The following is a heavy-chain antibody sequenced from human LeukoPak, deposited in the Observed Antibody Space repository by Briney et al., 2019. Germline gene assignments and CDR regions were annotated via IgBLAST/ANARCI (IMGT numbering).Heavy chain of an antibody. Sequence: GGSLRLSCAASGFTFSNYAMHWVRQAPGKGLEWVALLSYDGSNKYYADSVKGRFTISRDNSKNTLFLQMNSLRAEDTTVYYCARAQTGYPPDYWGQGTLDTVSS. V-gene: IGHV3-30-3*01. D-gene: IGHD3-9*01. CDR2: LSYDGSNK. CDR3: ARAQTGYPPDY. J-gene: IGHJ4*02. CDR1: GFTFSNYA.